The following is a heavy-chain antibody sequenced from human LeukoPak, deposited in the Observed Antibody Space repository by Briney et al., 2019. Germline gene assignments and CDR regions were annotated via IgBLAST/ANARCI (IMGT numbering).Heavy chain of an antibody. J-gene: IGHJ4*02. D-gene: IGHD1-26*01. CDR3: WALTGVGGVDY. V-gene: IGHV3-30*03. Sequence: GGSLRLSCAASGFTVSSNYMSWVRQAPGKGLEWVALISYDGSNKYYADSVKGRFTISRDNSKNTLYLQTNSLRAEDTAVYYCWALTGVGGVDYWGQGTLVTVSS. CDR2: ISYDGSNK. CDR1: GFTVSSNY.